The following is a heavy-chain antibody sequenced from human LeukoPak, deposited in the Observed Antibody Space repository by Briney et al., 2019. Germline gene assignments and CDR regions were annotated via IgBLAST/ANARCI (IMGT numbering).Heavy chain of an antibody. J-gene: IGHJ4*02. CDR1: GGSIRSYY. Sequence: SETLSLTCTVSGGSIRSYYWSWIRQPPGKGLDWIGYIYYSGRTNYNASLESRVTISVDTSKNQFSLKLSSVTAADTAVYYCARDGGISGYFDYWGQGTLVTVSS. CDR2: IYYSGRT. V-gene: IGHV4-59*01. CDR3: ARDGGISGYFDY. D-gene: IGHD4-23*01.